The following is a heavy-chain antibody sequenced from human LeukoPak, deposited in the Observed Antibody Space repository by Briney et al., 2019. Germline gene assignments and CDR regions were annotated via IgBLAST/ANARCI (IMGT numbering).Heavy chain of an antibody. D-gene: IGHD3-10*01. CDR3: ARRWFGELLNEDNWFDP. V-gene: IGHV4-39*01. Sequence: SETLSLTCTVSGGSISSSSCYWGWIRQPPGKGLEWIGSIYYSGSTYYNPSLKSRVTISVDTSKNQFSLKLSSVTAADTAVYYCARRWFGELLNEDNWFDPWGQGTLVTVSS. J-gene: IGHJ5*02. CDR1: GGSISSSSCY. CDR2: IYYSGST.